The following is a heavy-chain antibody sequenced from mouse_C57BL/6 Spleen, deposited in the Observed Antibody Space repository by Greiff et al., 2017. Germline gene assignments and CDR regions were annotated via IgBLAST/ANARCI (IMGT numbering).Heavy chain of an antibody. CDR2: IDPSDSYT. CDR3: ARVGSSGYGYFDV. D-gene: IGHD3-2*02. V-gene: IGHV1-59*01. J-gene: IGHJ1*03. CDR1: GYTFTSYW. Sequence: VQLQQPGAELVRPGTSVKLSCKASGYTFTSYWMHWVKQRPGQGLEWIGVIDPSDSYTNYNQKFKGKATLTVDTSSSTAYMQLSSLTSEDSAVYFCARVGSSGYGYFDVWGTGTTVTVSS.